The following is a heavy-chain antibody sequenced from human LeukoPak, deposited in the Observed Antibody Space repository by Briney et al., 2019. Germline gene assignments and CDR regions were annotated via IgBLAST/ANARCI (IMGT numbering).Heavy chain of an antibody. CDR2: MNPNSGGT. Sequence: GASVKVSCKASGYTFTGYYMHWVRQAPGQGLECMGWMNPNSGGTNYAQKFQGRVTMTRDTSISTAYMELSRLRSDDTAVYYCARDLDSSGYAGQHWGQGTLVTVSS. CDR1: GYTFTGYY. V-gene: IGHV1-2*02. CDR3: ARDLDSSGYAGQH. J-gene: IGHJ1*01. D-gene: IGHD3-22*01.